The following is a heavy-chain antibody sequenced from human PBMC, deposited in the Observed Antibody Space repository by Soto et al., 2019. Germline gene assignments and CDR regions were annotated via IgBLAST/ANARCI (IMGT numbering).Heavy chain of an antibody. V-gene: IGHV5-51*03. D-gene: IGHD2-15*01. CDR1: GYNFNSNW. J-gene: IGHJ2*01. CDR3: ARRGSGYCSSGSCWYFDF. CDR2: IYPGDSDT. Sequence: EVQLVQSGTEVKKPGESLKISCKGSGYNFNSNWIGWVRQMPGKGLEWMGIIYPGDSDTRYSPSFQGQVTVSADKSISTAYLQWSSLKASDTAIYYCARRGSGYCSSGSCWYFDFWGRGTLVTVSS.